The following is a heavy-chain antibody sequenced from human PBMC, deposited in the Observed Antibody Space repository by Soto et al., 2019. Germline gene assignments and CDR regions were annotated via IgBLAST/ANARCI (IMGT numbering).Heavy chain of an antibody. CDR2: IYHSGST. CDR1: GASISSYS. J-gene: IGHJ5*02. CDR3: DRVPDR. V-gene: IGHV4-30-2*01. Sequence: PSETLSLTCTVSGASISSYSWSWIRQPPGKGLEWIGYIYHSGSTYYNPSLKSRVTISVDRSKNRFSLKLSSVTAADTAVYYCDRVPDRWGQGTRVTVAS. D-gene: IGHD2-2*01.